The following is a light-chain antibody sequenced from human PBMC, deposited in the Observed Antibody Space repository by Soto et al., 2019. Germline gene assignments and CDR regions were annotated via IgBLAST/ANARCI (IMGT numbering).Light chain of an antibody. Sequence: EIVLTQSPATLSLSPGERATLSCRASQSVSNYLAWYQQKPGQAPRLLISDASNRATGIPARFSGSGSGTDFTLPISSLEPEDFSVYYYQQHCNYAPLTFGGGTKVDIK. V-gene: IGKV3-11*01. CDR2: DAS. CDR3: QQHCNYAPLT. J-gene: IGKJ4*01. CDR1: QSVSNY.